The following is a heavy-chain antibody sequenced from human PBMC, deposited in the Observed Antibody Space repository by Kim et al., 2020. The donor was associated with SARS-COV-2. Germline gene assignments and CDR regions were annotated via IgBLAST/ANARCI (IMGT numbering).Heavy chain of an antibody. Sequence: SETLSLTCTVSGGSISSSSYYWGWIRQPPGKGLEWIGSIYYSGSTYYNPSLKSRVTISVDTSKNQFSLKLSSVTAADTAVYYCARKGVVVAATWFDPWGQGTLVTVSS. CDR2: IYYSGST. V-gene: IGHV4-39*07. D-gene: IGHD2-15*01. CDR3: ARKGVVVAATWFDP. J-gene: IGHJ5*02. CDR1: GGSISSSSYY.